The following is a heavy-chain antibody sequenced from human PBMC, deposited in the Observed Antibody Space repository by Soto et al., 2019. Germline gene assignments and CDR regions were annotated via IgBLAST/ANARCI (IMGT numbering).Heavy chain of an antibody. Sequence: QVQLVESGGGVVQPGRSLRLSCAASGFTFSSYGMHWVRQAPGKGLEWVAVISYDGSNKYYADSVKGRFTISRDNSKNTLYLQMNSLRAEDTAVYYVVRDSSGKYYFDYWGQGTLVTVSS. CDR1: GFTFSSYG. J-gene: IGHJ4*02. D-gene: IGHD3-22*01. CDR2: ISYDGSNK. CDR3: VRDSSGKYYFDY. V-gene: IGHV3-30*03.